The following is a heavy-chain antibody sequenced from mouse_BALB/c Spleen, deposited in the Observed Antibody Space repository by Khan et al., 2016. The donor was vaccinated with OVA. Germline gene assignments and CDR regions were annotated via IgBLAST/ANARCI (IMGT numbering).Heavy chain of an antibody. CDR3: ANHGSSSAWLTY. V-gene: IGHV1-7*01. CDR2: INPSTGYI. D-gene: IGHD1-1*01. J-gene: IGHJ3*01. CDR1: GYTFTSYW. Sequence: VQLQESGAELAKPGASVKMSCKASGYTFTSYWMHWVKQRPGQGLEWIGYINPSTGYIEYNQRFKDKATLTADKSSSTAYMQLSNLTSEESAVYYCANHGSSSAWLTYWGQGTLVTVSA.